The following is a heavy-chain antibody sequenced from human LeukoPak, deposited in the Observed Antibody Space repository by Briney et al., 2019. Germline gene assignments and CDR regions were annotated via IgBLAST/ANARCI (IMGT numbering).Heavy chain of an antibody. D-gene: IGHD6-13*01. Sequence: KTGGSLRLSCAASGFTFSVEYMSWMRQAPGKGLEWISCVSNSGSSIYYADSVKGRFSISRDNVKNSLYLQMNSLRVEDTAVYYCARHGAYSASNFWGQATMVAVSS. J-gene: IGHJ3*01. CDR3: ARHGAYSASNF. CDR2: VSNSGSSI. CDR1: GFTFSVEY. V-gene: IGHV3-11*01.